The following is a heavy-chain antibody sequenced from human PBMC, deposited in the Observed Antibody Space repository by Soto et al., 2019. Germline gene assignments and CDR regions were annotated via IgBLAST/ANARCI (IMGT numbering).Heavy chain of an antibody. V-gene: IGHV1-69*06. J-gene: IGHJ4*02. CDR3: ATGHSGFDVRFDS. CDR2: TIPISDSP. D-gene: IGHD5-12*01. CDR1: GGTFSEDA. Sequence: QVQLVQSGAEVKKPGSSVRVSCKASGGTFSEDAISWVRQAPGQGLEWMGGTIPISDSPKYAQKFQGRVTISADKSTGTTYMELSSLRYEDTAIYFCATGHSGFDVRFDSWGQGTVITVSS.